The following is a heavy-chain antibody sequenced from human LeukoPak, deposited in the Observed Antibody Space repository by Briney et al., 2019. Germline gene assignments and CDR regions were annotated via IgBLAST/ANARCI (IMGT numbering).Heavy chain of an antibody. Sequence: PGGSLRLSCAASGFTFSTYSMNWVRQSPGKGLEWVSYIRSSGSIIHYADSVKGRFTISRDNAKSSLYLQMNSLRDEDSAVYYCARKLYDFLTGFDSWGQGTLVTVSS. J-gene: IGHJ4*02. CDR1: GFTFSTYS. D-gene: IGHD3-9*01. CDR2: IRSSGSII. V-gene: IGHV3-48*02. CDR3: ARKLYDFLTGFDS.